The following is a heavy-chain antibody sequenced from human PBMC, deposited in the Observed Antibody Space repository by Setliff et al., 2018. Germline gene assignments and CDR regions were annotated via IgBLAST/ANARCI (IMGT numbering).Heavy chain of an antibody. J-gene: IGHJ6*02. CDR3: ARAYYGTVNGYSSYYGLDV. D-gene: IGHD3-9*01. V-gene: IGHV3-30-3*01. CDR1: GFTFSSYA. CDR2: ISYDGSNK. Sequence: GGSLRLSCAASGFTFSSYAMHWVRQAPGKGLEWVAVISYDGSNKYYADSVKGRFTISRDNSKNTLYLQMNSLRAEDTAVYYCARAYYGTVNGYSSYYGLDVWGQGTTVTDSS.